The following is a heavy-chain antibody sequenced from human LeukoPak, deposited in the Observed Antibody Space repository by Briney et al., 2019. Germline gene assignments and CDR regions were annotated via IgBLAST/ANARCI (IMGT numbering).Heavy chain of an antibody. V-gene: IGHV3-30*19. J-gene: IGHJ5*02. CDR1: GFTFSRFG. D-gene: IGHD1-26*01. CDR3: ARDLPSSANSGSFNWFDP. CDR2: ISYDGSNK. Sequence: GGSLRLSCEASGFTFSRFGMHWVRQAPGKGLEWVAVISYDGSNKYYADSVKGRFTISRDNSKNTLYLQMNSLRAEDTAVYYCARDLPSSANSGSFNWFDPWGQGTLVTVSS.